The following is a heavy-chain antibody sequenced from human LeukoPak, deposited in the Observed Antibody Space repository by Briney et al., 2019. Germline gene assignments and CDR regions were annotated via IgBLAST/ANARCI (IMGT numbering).Heavy chain of an antibody. J-gene: IGHJ4*02. D-gene: IGHD6-13*01. Sequence: GGSLRLSCAVSGFTFSDYYMSWIRQAPGEGLEWVSSISSSSSYIYYADSVKGRFTTSRDNAKNSLYLQMNSLRAEDTAVYYCAREAAVLYYFDYWGQGTLVAVSS. CDR1: GFTFSDYY. V-gene: IGHV3-11*06. CDR2: ISSSSSYI. CDR3: AREAAVLYYFDY.